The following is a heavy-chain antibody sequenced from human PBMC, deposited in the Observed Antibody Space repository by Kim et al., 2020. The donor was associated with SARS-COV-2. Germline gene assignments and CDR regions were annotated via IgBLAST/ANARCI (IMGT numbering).Heavy chain of an antibody. J-gene: IGHJ3*02. Sequence: AQKFQGRVTMTEDTSTDTAYMELSSLRSEDTAVYYCATLPSTTVLDAFDIWGQGSMVTVSS. CDR3: ATLPSTTVLDAFDI. V-gene: IGHV1-24*01. D-gene: IGHD4-17*01.